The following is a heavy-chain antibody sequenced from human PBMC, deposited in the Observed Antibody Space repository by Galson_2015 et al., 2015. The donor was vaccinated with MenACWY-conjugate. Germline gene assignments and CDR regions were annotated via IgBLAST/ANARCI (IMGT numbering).Heavy chain of an antibody. V-gene: IGHV3-48*02. CDR2: ISSSSTI. D-gene: IGHD3-22*01. CDR1: GFTFSSYR. Sequence: SLRLSCAASGFTFSSYRMNWVRQAPGKGLEWVSYISSSSTIYYADSVKGRFTISRDNAKNSLYLQMNSLRDEGTAVYYCARVSSGYYVNFQRWGQGTLVTVSS. J-gene: IGHJ1*01. CDR3: ARVSSGYYVNFQR.